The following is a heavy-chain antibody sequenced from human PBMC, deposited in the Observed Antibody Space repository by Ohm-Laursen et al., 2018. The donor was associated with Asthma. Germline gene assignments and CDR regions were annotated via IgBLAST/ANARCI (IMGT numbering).Heavy chain of an antibody. CDR1: GYTFSRYS. V-gene: IGHV3-21*04. J-gene: IGHJ4*02. Sequence: SLRLSCTASGYTFSRYSIHWVRQIPGKGLEWVASISTASSFIYYADSVRGRFTTSRDNARNLVFLQMNSLRAEDTAVYYCARDPRGRIDSDFDCWGQGTLVTVSS. CDR3: ARDPRGRIDSDFDC. D-gene: IGHD1-14*01. CDR2: ISTASSFI.